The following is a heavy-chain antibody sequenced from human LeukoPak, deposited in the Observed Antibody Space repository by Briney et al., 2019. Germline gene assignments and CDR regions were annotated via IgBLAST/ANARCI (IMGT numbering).Heavy chain of an antibody. CDR3: ARNPRSAPVRGVIIKFDY. J-gene: IGHJ4*02. V-gene: IGHV1-18*01. Sequence: ASVKVSCKASGGTFSSYGISWVRQAPGQGLEWMGWISAYNGNTNYAQKLQGRVTMTTDTSTSTAYMELRSLRSDDTAVYYCARNPRSAPVRGVIIKFDYWGQGTLVTVSS. CDR2: ISAYNGNT. CDR1: GGTFSSYG. D-gene: IGHD3-10*01.